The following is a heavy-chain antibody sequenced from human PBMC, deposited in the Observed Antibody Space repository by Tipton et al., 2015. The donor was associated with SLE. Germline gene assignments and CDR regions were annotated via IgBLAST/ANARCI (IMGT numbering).Heavy chain of an antibody. CDR3: ARDEIVVIPAASYQYHYGMDV. CDR2: IYTSGTT. Sequence: TLSLTCSVSGGSISSGSSYWGWIRQPAGKGLEWIGRIYTSGTTNYNPSLKSRVTISVDTSKNQFSLRLRSVTAADTAVYYCARDEIVVIPAASYQYHYGMDVWGQGTTVTVSS. CDR1: GGSISSGSSY. D-gene: IGHD2-2*01. J-gene: IGHJ6*02. V-gene: IGHV4-61*02.